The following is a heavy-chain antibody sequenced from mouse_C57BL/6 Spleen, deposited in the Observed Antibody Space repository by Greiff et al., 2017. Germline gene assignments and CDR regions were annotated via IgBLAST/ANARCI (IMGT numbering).Heavy chain of an antibody. CDR2: IYPRDGST. CDR1: GYTFTSYD. J-gene: IGHJ4*01. Sequence: VKVVESGPELVKPGASVKLSCKASGYTFTSYDINWVKQRPGQGLEWIGWIYPRDGSTKYNEKFKGKATLTVDTSSSTAYMELHSLTSEDSAVYFCASRWLLSMDYWGQGTSVTVSS. D-gene: IGHD2-3*01. V-gene: IGHV1-85*01. CDR3: ASRWLLSMDY.